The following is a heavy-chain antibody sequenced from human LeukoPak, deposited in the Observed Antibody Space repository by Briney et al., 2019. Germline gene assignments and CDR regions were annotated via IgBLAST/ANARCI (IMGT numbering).Heavy chain of an antibody. CDR1: GFTFSNYG. CDR2: IRHDGFNK. Sequence: PGGSLRLSYAASGFTFSNYGMHWVRQAPGKGLEWVASIRHDGFNKYYADSLKGRFTISRDNSKNTLYLQMNSLRAEDTAVYYCAKKTIVGATVDAFDIWGQGTMVIVSS. CDR3: AKKTIVGATVDAFDI. V-gene: IGHV3-30*02. D-gene: IGHD1-26*01. J-gene: IGHJ3*02.